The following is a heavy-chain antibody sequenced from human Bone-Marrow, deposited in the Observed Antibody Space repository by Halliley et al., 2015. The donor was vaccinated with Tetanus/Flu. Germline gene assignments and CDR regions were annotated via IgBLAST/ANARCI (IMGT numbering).Heavy chain of an antibody. V-gene: IGHV4-30-2*01. CDR2: TYQSGNP. D-gene: IGHD6-6*01. CDR3: ARRYASSSEWFDP. J-gene: IGHJ5*02. Sequence: EWIGYTYQSGNPYYNPSLKSRIPISLDRPKNPFSLNLRSMPAADTAMYYCARRYASSSEWFDPWGQGILVSVSS.